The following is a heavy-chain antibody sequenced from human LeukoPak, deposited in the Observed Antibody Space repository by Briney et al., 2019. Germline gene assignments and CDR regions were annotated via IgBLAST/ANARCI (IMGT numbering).Heavy chain of an antibody. CDR1: GFTFSSYA. CDR3: AKNMILDNDNYYFDY. V-gene: IGHV3-23*01. Sequence: QPGGSLRLSCAASGFTFSSYAMTWVRQAPGKGLEWVPAISGSDNSTYYADSVKGRFTISRDTSKNTLYLQMNSLTAEDTAVYYCAKNMILDNDNYYFDYWGQGTLVTVSS. D-gene: IGHD3-22*01. J-gene: IGHJ4*02. CDR2: ISGSDNST.